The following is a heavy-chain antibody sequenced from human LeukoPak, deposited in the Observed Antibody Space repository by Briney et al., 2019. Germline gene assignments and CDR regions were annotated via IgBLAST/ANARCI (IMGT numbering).Heavy chain of an antibody. Sequence: SETLSLTCTVSGGSISNYYWSWIRQPPGKGLEWIGYIYYSVRKNYNPSLKSQVTISVGSSKNQFSLRLSSVSAADTSVYYCARAHTAPYYYGSESYYRMLGIDPWGQGTLVTVSS. CDR1: GGSISNYY. J-gene: IGHJ5*02. V-gene: IGHV4-59*08. CDR2: IYYSVRK. D-gene: IGHD3-10*01. CDR3: ARAHTAPYYYGSESYYRMLGIDP.